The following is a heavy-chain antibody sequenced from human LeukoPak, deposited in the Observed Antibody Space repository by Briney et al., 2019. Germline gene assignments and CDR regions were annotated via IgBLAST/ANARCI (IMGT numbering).Heavy chain of an antibody. D-gene: IGHD3-10*01. CDR3: ATLGVRFGERWFDP. Sequence: SETLSLTCTVSGGSISSYYWSWVRQPPGKGLEWIRYIYYSGSTNYNPSLKSRVTISVDTSKNQFSLKLSSVTAADTAVYYCATLGVRFGERWFDPWGQGTLVTVSS. J-gene: IGHJ5*02. V-gene: IGHV4-59*01. CDR1: GGSISSYY. CDR2: IYYSGST.